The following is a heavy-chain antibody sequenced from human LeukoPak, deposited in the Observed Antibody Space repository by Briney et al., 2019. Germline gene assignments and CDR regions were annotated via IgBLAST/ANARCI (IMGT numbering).Heavy chain of an antibody. Sequence: GGSLRLSCAAAGFTFSNYGMTWVRQAPGKGLEWVSAIDTSGGTRYYADSVKGRFTVSRDNSKNTLSLQTNSLGAEDTAVYYCVSRGYGHTWGPGALVTVSS. CDR1: GFTFSNYG. CDR2: IDTSGGTR. D-gene: IGHD5-18*01. J-gene: IGHJ4*02. V-gene: IGHV3-23*01. CDR3: VSRGYGHT.